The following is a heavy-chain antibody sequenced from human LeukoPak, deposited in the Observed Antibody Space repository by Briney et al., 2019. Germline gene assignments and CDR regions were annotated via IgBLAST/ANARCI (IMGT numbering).Heavy chain of an antibody. CDR3: ARRDPNFPFDP. Sequence: GGSLRLSCEASGLTFGNHAMSWVRQAPGKGLEWPSHIGNTGVDIYYADSVKGRFTISRDNSRNTLYLQMSSLRADDTAVYFCARRDPNFPFDPWGQGTLVTVSS. J-gene: IGHJ5*02. CDR2: IGNTGVDI. CDR1: GLTFGNHA. V-gene: IGHV3-23*01.